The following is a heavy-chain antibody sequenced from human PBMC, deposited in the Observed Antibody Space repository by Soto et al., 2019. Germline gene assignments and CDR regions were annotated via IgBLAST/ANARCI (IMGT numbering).Heavy chain of an antibody. CDR3: AREGVQRDYFDY. CDR2: IYYSGST. J-gene: IGHJ4*02. V-gene: IGHV4-31*03. D-gene: IGHD6-13*01. Sequence: SETLSLTCTVSGGSISSGGYYWSWIRQHPGKGLEWIGYIYYSGSTYYNPSLKSRVTISVDTSKNQFSLKLSSVTAADTAVYYCAREGVQRDYFDYWGQGTLVTVSS. CDR1: GGSISSGGYY.